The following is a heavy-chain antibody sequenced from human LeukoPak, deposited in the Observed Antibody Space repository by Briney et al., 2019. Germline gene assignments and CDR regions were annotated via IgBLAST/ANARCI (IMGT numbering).Heavy chain of an antibody. Sequence: GGSLRLSCAASGFTFSSYSMNWVRQAPGKGLEWVSSISSSSSYIYYADSVKGRFTISRDNVKNSLYLQMNSLRAEDTAVYDCAREPYDDFWSGYYDIDYWGQGTLVTVSS. CDR1: GFTFSSYS. D-gene: IGHD3-3*01. J-gene: IGHJ4*02. V-gene: IGHV3-21*01. CDR3: AREPYDDFWSGYYDIDY. CDR2: ISSSSSYI.